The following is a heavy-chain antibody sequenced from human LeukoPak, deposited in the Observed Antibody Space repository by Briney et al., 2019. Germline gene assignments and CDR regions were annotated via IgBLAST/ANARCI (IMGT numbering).Heavy chain of an antibody. CDR3: ARLDRVASTVTPNYYYYYMDV. CDR2: IYTSGST. CDR1: GGSIRSYD. Sequence: SETLSLTCTVSGGSIRSYDWSWIRQPPGKGLEWIGYIYTSGSTNYNPSLKSRVTMSVDTSKNQFSLKLDSVTAADTALYYCARLDRVASTVTPNYYYYYMDVWGKGTTVAVSS. J-gene: IGHJ6*03. D-gene: IGHD4-17*01. V-gene: IGHV4-4*09.